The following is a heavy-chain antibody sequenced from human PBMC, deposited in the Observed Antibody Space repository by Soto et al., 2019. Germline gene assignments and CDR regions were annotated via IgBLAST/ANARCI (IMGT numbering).Heavy chain of an antibody. D-gene: IGHD3-3*01. V-gene: IGHV1-18*01. CDR2: ISAYNGNT. CDR3: ARDRKIDVLRFLDWLLPQVDY. Sequence: GASVKVSCKASGYTFTSYGISWVRQAPGQGLEWMGWISAYNGNTNYAQKLQGRVTMTTDTSTSTAYMELRSLRSDDTAVYYCARDRKIDVLRFLDWLLPQVDYWGQGTLVTVSS. CDR1: GYTFTSYG. J-gene: IGHJ4*02.